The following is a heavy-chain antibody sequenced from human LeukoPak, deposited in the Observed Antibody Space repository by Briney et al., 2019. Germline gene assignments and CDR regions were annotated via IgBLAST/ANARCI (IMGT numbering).Heavy chain of an antibody. CDR2: ISGGGGST. J-gene: IGHJ4*02. Sequence: GGSLRLSCAASGFTFNNHAMSWVRQAPGKGLEWVSAISGGGGSTYYADSVKGRFTISRDNSNNTLYLQMNSLRGEDTAVYYCAKANRGYSSSAYGYWGQGTLVTVSS. V-gene: IGHV3-23*01. D-gene: IGHD6-13*01. CDR3: AKANRGYSSSAYGY. CDR1: GFTFNNHA.